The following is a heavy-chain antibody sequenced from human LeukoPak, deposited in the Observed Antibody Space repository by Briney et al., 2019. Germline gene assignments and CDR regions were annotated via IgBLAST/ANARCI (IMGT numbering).Heavy chain of an antibody. Sequence: GGSLRLSCTASGFTFSNYGINWVRQAPGKGLEWVSTFSGTGDNTYYADSVKGRFTISRDNSKNTLYLQLNSLRAEDTAVYYCAKSPPGDSSSWYFDYWGQGTLVTVSS. CDR2: FSGTGDNT. V-gene: IGHV3-23*01. CDR1: GFTFSNYG. D-gene: IGHD6-13*01. CDR3: AKSPPGDSSSWYFDY. J-gene: IGHJ4*02.